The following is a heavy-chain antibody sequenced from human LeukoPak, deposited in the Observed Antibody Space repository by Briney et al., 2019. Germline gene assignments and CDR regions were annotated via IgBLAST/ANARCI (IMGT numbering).Heavy chain of an antibody. V-gene: IGHV1-46*01. CDR2: INPSGGST. Sequence: ASVKVSCKASGYTFTSYGISWVRQAPGQGLEWGGIINPSGGSTNYAQKFQGRVTMTRVTSTSTVYMELSSLRSEDTAVYYCARGDHVRIYAESAFDIWGQGTKVTVSS. CDR1: GYTFTSYG. J-gene: IGHJ3*02. CDR3: ARGDHVRIYAESAFDI. D-gene: IGHD5/OR15-5a*01.